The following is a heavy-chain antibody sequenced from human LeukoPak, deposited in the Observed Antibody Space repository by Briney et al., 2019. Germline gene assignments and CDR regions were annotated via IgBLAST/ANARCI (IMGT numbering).Heavy chain of an antibody. V-gene: IGHV3-21*06. D-gene: IGHD2-15*01. J-gene: IGHJ4*02. CDR2: IIGNIDYI. CDR3: ARDKRTMAVVNDY. Sequence: PGGSLRLSCAASGFTFSNYAMSWVRQAPGKGLEWVSSIIGNIDYIYYAESLKGGFTISRDNAKNLLYLQLNSLREEDTAVYYCARDKRTMAVVNDYWGQGTLVIVSS. CDR1: GFTFSNYA.